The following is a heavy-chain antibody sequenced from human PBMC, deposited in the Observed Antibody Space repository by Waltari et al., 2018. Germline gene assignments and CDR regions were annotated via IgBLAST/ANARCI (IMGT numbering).Heavy chain of an antibody. D-gene: IGHD4-4*01. CDR2: IYTSGST. Sequence: QVQLQESGPGLVKPSQTLSLTCTVSGGSISSGSYYWSWIRQPAGKGLEWIGRIYTSGSTNYNPSLKSRVTISVDTSKNQFSLKLSSVTAADTAVYYCARVAISNYEVVVDYWGQGTLVTVSS. V-gene: IGHV4-61*02. CDR3: ARVAISNYEVVVDY. J-gene: IGHJ4*02. CDR1: GGSISSGSYY.